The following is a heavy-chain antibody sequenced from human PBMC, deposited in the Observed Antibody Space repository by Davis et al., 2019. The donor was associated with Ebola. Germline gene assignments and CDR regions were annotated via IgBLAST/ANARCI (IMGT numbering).Heavy chain of an antibody. Sequence: PGGSLRLSCAASGFTFSDSWMAWVRQAPGKGLEWLANMLHDGSEKYSAGPVKGRFPIPRDNARNSFYLQRNSLRVEDTAVYYCAGDNYWKLDYWGQGILVTVSS. CDR1: GFTFSDSW. CDR2: MLHDGSEK. D-gene: IGHD4-11*01. V-gene: IGHV3-7*01. CDR3: AGDNYWKLDY. J-gene: IGHJ4*02.